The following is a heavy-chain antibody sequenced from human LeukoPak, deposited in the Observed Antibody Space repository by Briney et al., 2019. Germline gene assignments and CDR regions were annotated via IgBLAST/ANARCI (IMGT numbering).Heavy chain of an antibody. D-gene: IGHD2-15*01. CDR1: GFTFSSYS. J-gene: IGHJ4*02. CDR2: ITTSSNYI. CDR3: ARGHPYCSGGSCNGVSDY. V-gene: IGHV3-21*01. Sequence: GGSLRLSCAASGFTFSSYSMNWVRQAPGKGLEWVSSITTSSNYIYYADSAKGRFTISRDNAKNSLYLQMNSLRAEDTAVYYCARGHPYCSGGSCNGVSDYWGQGTLVTVSS.